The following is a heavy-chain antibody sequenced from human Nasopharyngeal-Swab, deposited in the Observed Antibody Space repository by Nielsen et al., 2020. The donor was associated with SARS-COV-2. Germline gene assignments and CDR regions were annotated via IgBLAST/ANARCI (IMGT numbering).Heavy chain of an antibody. D-gene: IGHD1-1*01. Sequence: GGSLRLSCAVSGFTFSDYYMSWIPQAPGKGLEWVSYISSSGSTIYYADSAKGRFTISRDNAKNSLYLQMDSLRAEDTAVYYCASSQAYNWNDSDAFDIWGQGTMVTVSS. CDR2: ISSSGSTI. V-gene: IGHV3-11*04. CDR1: GFTFSDYY. CDR3: ASSQAYNWNDSDAFDI. J-gene: IGHJ3*02.